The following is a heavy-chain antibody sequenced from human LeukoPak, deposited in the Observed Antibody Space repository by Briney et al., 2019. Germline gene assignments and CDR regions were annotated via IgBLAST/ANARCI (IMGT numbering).Heavy chain of an antibody. V-gene: IGHV6-1*01. CDR3: ARSSTQWLDSHPTHFDY. CDR1: GDSVSSNSAA. D-gene: IGHD6-19*01. Sequence: SQTLSLTCAISGDSVSSNSAAWNWIRQSPSRGLEWLGRTYYRSKWYNDYAVSVKSRITINPDTSKNQFSLQLNSVTPEDTAVYYCARSSTQWLDSHPTHFDYWGQGTLVTVSS. CDR2: TYYRSKWYN. J-gene: IGHJ4*02.